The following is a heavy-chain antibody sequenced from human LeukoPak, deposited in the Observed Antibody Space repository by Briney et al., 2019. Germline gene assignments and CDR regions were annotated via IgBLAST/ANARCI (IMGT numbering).Heavy chain of an antibody. J-gene: IGHJ4*02. D-gene: IGHD3-9*01. Sequence: GGSLRLSCAASGFTFSSYSMDWAREAPGKGVEGVSSIRSSSSYIYYADSVNGRFTISRDNAKNSLYLQMNSLRAEDTAVYYCARAAGRSYDIVTGYLYWGQGTLVTVSS. V-gene: IGHV3-21*01. CDR2: IRSSSSYI. CDR3: ARAAGRSYDIVTGYLY. CDR1: GFTFSSYS.